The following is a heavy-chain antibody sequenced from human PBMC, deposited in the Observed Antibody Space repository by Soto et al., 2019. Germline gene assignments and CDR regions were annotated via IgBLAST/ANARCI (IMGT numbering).Heavy chain of an antibody. Sequence: QVQLEQSGAEVKKPGSSVKVSCKASGGTFSNSAISLVRQSPGQRLEWMGGIMPIFRTPDYAQKLQGRVTLTADESTSTAYMELSGLRSDDTAVYDCARDKDRLQVGGNYYYMLDVWGQGTTVTVSS. CDR3: ARDKDRLQVGGNYYYMLDV. D-gene: IGHD6-25*01. CDR2: IMPIFRTP. CDR1: GGTFSNSA. J-gene: IGHJ6*02. V-gene: IGHV1-69*12.